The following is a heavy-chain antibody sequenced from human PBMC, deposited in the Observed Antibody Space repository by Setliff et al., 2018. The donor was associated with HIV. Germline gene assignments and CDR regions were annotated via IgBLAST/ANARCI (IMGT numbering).Heavy chain of an antibody. CDR1: GFTFSSYA. CDR3: ASGSGYCNKGDCYIGVHRTPDKYYFDS. V-gene: IGHV3-23*01. J-gene: IGHJ4*02. CDR2: ISGSGGST. Sequence: GGSLRLSCAASGFTFSSYAMSWVRQAPGKGLEWVSAISGSGGSTYYADSVKGRFTISRDNSKNTLYLQMNSLRAEDTAVYYCASGSGYCNKGDCYIGVHRTPDKYYFDSWGQGTLVTVSS. D-gene: IGHD2-8*01.